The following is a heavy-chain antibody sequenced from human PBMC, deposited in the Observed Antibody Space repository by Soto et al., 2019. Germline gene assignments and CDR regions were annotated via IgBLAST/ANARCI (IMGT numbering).Heavy chain of an antibody. V-gene: IGHV1-46*01. Sequence: QVQLVQSGAEVKKPGASVKVSCKASGYTFTSYYMHWVRQAPGHGLEWMGIINPSGGSTSYAQKFQGRVTMTRDTSTSTVYMELSSLRSEDTAVYYCARERGYCSSTSCSSYGMDVWGQGTTVTVSS. J-gene: IGHJ6*02. D-gene: IGHD2-2*03. CDR1: GYTFTSYY. CDR3: ARERGYCSSTSCSSYGMDV. CDR2: INPSGGST.